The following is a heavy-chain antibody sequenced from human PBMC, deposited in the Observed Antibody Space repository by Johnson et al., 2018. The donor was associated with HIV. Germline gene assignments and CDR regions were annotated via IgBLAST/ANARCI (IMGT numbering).Heavy chain of an antibody. CDR3: ASSPQQPYGTGNAFDI. CDR2: IYSGGST. CDR1: DFTVSGNY. J-gene: IGHJ3*02. D-gene: IGHD3-10*01. V-gene: IGHV3-66*01. Sequence: VQLEESGGGVVRPGGSLRLSCAASDFTVSGNYMSWVRQAPGKGLEWVSVIYSGGSTYYADSVKGRFTISRDNSKNTLYLQMNSLRAEDTAVYYCASSPQQPYGTGNAFDIWGQGTMVTVSS.